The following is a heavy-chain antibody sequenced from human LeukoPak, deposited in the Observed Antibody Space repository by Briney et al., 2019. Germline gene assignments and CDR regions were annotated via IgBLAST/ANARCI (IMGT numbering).Heavy chain of an antibody. J-gene: IGHJ4*02. V-gene: IGHV3-74*01. CDR3: TRTSELTVTTHY. Sequence: PGRSLRLSCSASGFTFSRYWMHWVRQAPGKGLVWVSRIKNDGSSTTYADSVKGRFTISRDNAKNTLYLQMNSLRAEDTAVYYCTRTSELTVTTHYWGQGTLVTVSS. D-gene: IGHD4-17*01. CDR1: GFTFSRYW. CDR2: IKNDGSST.